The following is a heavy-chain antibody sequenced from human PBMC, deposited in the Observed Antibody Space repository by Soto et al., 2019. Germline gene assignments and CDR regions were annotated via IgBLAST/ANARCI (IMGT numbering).Heavy chain of an antibody. CDR3: ARATDTYGSGSYYLYGMAV. Sequence: QVQLVQSGAEVKKPGSSVKVSCKASGGTFSSYAISWVRQTPGQGLEWMGGIIPIFGTANYAQKFQGRVTITADKSTSTAYMELSSLRSGDTAVYYCARATDTYGSGSYYLYGMAVWGQGTTVTVSS. D-gene: IGHD3-10*01. CDR2: IIPIFGTA. J-gene: IGHJ6*02. CDR1: GGTFSSYA. V-gene: IGHV1-69*06.